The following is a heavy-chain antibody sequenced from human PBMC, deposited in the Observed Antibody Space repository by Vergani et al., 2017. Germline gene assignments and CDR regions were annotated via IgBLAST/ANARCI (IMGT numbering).Heavy chain of an antibody. Sequence: QVQLQESGPGLVKPSETLSLTCTVSGGSISSYYWSWIRQPPGKGLEWIGYIFYSGSTNYNPSLKSRVTISVATSKNQFSLKLSSVTAADTAVYYCAREATYGDYASRRFDYWGQGTLVTVSS. D-gene: IGHD4-17*01. J-gene: IGHJ4*02. CDR2: IFYSGST. CDR3: AREATYGDYASRRFDY. V-gene: IGHV4-59*01. CDR1: GGSISSYY.